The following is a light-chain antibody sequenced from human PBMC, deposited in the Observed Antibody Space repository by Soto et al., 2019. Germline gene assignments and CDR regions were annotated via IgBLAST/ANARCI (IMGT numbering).Light chain of an antibody. V-gene: IGKV3-20*01. J-gene: IGKJ2*03. CDR2: GAS. CDR3: QQYGNSPAS. Sequence: EIVLTQSPGTLSLSPGERATLSCRASQSVTSNFLAWYQQKPGQAPRLLIFGASTRATDIPDRFSGSGSRTDFTLTISRLEPEDFAVYYCQQYGNSPASFGQGTKLEIK. CDR1: QSVTSNF.